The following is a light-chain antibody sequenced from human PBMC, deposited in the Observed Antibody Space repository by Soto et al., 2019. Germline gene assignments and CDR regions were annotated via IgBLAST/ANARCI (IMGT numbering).Light chain of an antibody. CDR3: MQSAQLPLT. J-gene: IGKJ4*01. Sequence: DVVMTQTPISLSVTPGQPASISCESSQSLLHTDGKTYLYWYLQKPGQPPQILIYEVSNLFSGVPDRFSGSGSGTYFTLKISREEAEDVGVYYCMQSAQLPLTFGGGTKVEIK. V-gene: IGKV2D-29*01. CDR2: EVS. CDR1: QSLLHTDGKTY.